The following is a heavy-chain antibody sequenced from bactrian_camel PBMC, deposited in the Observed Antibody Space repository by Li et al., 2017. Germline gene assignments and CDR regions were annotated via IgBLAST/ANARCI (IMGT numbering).Heavy chain of an antibody. Sequence: HVQLVESGGGSAQAGGSLRLTCVLTESHNVDYCMGWYRQTTGKEREEVAVIDADGETTYADSVKGRFALSQDNSKHTLYLQMNDLKPEDTAMYYCAADRCYPGWSRSGDDFPYWGRETQGTV. J-gene: IGHJ4*01. CDR1: ESHNVDYC. CDR3: AADRCYPGWSRSGDDFPY. D-gene: IGHD1*01. V-gene: IGHV3S55*01. CDR2: IDADGET.